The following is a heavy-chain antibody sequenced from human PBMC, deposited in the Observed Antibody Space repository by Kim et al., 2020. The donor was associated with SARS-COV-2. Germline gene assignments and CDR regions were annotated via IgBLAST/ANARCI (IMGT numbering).Heavy chain of an antibody. D-gene: IGHD3-16*01. Sequence: GGSLRLSCAASGFTFNTYAMSWVRQAPGKGLEWVSTIGSGFKTYYADSVKDRFTVSRDNSKNTLYLQMNSLRVDDTAVYYCAGGGGNWFDPWGQGTPVT. V-gene: IGHV3-23*01. CDR3: AGGGGNWFDP. J-gene: IGHJ5*02. CDR1: GFTFNTYA. CDR2: IGSGFKT.